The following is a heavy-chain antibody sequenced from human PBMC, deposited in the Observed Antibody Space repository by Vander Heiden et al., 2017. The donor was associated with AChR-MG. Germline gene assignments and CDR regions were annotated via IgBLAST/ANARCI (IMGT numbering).Heavy chain of an antibody. V-gene: IGHV3-21*01. Sequence: EVQLVESGGGLVKPGGSLRLSCAASGFTFSSYSMNWVRQAPGKGLEWVSSISSSSSYIYYADSVKGRFTISRDNAKNSLYLQMNSLRAEDTAVYYCARDLYDSSGYYPPDAFDIWGQGTMVTVSS. CDR3: ARDLYDSSGYYPPDAFDI. J-gene: IGHJ3*02. CDR2: ISSSSSYI. D-gene: IGHD3-22*01. CDR1: GFTFSSYS.